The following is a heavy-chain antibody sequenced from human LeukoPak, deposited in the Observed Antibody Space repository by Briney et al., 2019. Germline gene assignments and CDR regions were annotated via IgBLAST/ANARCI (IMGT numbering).Heavy chain of an antibody. D-gene: IGHD6-19*01. CDR3: ARTKRAVAGRVNYYGMDV. CDR1: GFTFSDYY. J-gene: IGHJ6*02. Sequence: GGSLRLSCAASGFTFSDYYMSWIRQAPGKGLEWVSYISSSGSAIYYADSVKGRFTISRDNAKNSLYLQMSSLRAEDTAVYYCARTKRAVAGRVNYYGMDVWGQGTTVTVSS. V-gene: IGHV3-11*01. CDR2: ISSSGSAI.